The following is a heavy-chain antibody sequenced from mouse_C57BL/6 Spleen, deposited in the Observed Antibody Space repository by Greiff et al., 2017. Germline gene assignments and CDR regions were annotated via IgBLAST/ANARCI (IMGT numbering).Heavy chain of an antibody. Sequence: EVKVVESGGGLVQPGGSLSLSCAASGFTFTDYYMSWVRQPPGKALEWLGFIRNKANGYTTEYSASVKGRFTISRDNSQSILYLQMNALRAEDSATYYGARYDSIYAMDYWGQGTSVTVSS. CDR1: GFTFTDYY. CDR2: IRNKANGYTT. D-gene: IGHD2-10*02. CDR3: ARYDSIYAMDY. J-gene: IGHJ4*01. V-gene: IGHV7-3*01.